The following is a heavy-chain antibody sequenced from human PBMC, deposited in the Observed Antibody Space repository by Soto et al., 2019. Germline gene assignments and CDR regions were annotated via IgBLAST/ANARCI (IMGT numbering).Heavy chain of an antibody. D-gene: IGHD4-4*01. Sequence: QVQLVQSGAEVKKPGASVKVSCKASGSTFTSYGISWVRQAPGQGLEWMGWISAYNGNTNYAQKLQGRGTMTTDTSTSTDYMELRSLRSDDTAVYYCARDGPVKVTTVYYWGQGPLVTVSS. CDR2: ISAYNGNT. V-gene: IGHV1-18*01. CDR3: ARDGPVKVTTVYY. J-gene: IGHJ4*02. CDR1: GSTFTSYG.